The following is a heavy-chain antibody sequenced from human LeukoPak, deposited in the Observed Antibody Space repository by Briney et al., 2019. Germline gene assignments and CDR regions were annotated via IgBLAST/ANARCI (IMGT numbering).Heavy chain of an antibody. D-gene: IGHD1-26*01. CDR3: ARDNSGSYYPWCPDY. CDR1: GFTFSSYE. Sequence: PGGSLRLSCAASGFTFSSYEMNWVRQAPGKGLEWVSYISSSASTIYYADSVKGRFTISRDNAKNSLYLQMNSLRAEDTAVYYCARDNSGSYYPWCPDYWGQGTLVTVSS. CDR2: ISSSASTI. J-gene: IGHJ4*02. V-gene: IGHV3-48*03.